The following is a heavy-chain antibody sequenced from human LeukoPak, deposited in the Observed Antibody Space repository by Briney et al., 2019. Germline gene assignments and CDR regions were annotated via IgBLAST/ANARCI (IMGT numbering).Heavy chain of an antibody. J-gene: IGHJ4*02. CDR3: ASYCSGTSCYNHYYFDY. Sequence: GASVKVSCKASGYTFTSYGISWVRQAPGQGLEWMGGIIPIFGTANYAQKFQGRVTITTDESTSTAYMELSSLRSEDTAVYYCASYCSGTSCYNHYYFDYWGQGTLVTVSS. CDR2: IIPIFGTA. V-gene: IGHV1-69*05. D-gene: IGHD2-2*02. CDR1: GYTFTSYG.